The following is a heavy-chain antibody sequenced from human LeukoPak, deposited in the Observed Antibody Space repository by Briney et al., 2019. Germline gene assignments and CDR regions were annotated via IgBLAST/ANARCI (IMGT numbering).Heavy chain of an antibody. CDR1: GFSVSSNY. J-gene: IGHJ4*02. Sequence: GGSLRLSCVDSGFSVSSNYLSWVRRAPGKGLEWVSVFYGGGHTYYADSVRGRFTVSRDNSKNTLYLQMNSLRAEDTAVYYCARDQLGGYCTSTNCYTSFYYWGRGTLVTVSS. CDR3: ARDQLGGYCTSTNCYTSFYY. V-gene: IGHV3-53*01. D-gene: IGHD2-2*02. CDR2: FYGGGHT.